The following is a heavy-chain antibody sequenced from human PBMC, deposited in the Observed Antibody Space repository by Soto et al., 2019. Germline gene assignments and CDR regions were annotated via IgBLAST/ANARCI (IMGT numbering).Heavy chain of an antibody. CDR3: ARDLPSGDCLDY. Sequence: ASVKVSCKASGYTFTSYYMHWVRQAPGQGLEWMGIINPSGGSTSYAQKFQGRVTMTRDTSTSTAYMELRSLRSDDTAVYYCARDLPSGDCLDYWGQGTLVTVSS. CDR2: INPSGGST. J-gene: IGHJ4*02. CDR1: GYTFTSYY. V-gene: IGHV1-46*01. D-gene: IGHD2-15*01.